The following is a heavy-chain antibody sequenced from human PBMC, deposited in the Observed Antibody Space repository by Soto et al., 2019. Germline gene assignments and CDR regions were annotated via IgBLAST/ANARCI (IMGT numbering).Heavy chain of an antibody. CDR2: IYYSGST. V-gene: IGHV4-39*01. CDR1: GGSISSSRYY. Sequence: SETLSLTCTVSGGSISSSRYYWGWLRQPPGKGLEWIGSIYYSGSTYYNPSLKSRGTISVDTSKNHISLQLSSVTDADTAVYYWARQARYRFDPWGQGTLVTVSS. CDR3: ARQARYRFDP. J-gene: IGHJ5*02. D-gene: IGHD1-20*01.